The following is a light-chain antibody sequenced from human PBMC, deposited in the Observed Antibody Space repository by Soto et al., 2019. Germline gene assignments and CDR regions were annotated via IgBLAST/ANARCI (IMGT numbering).Light chain of an antibody. CDR2: EVY. J-gene: IGLJ3*02. V-gene: IGLV2-14*01. CDR3: ISYIPSTTTHWV. Sequence: QSVLTQPASVSGSPGQSITISCTGTNSDVGGYDRVSWYQHHPGKAPKLLIFEVYNRPSGISDRFSGSKSWDTASLTISGRQAEDEADYYCISYIPSTTTHWVFGGGTKLTVL. CDR1: NSDVGGYDR.